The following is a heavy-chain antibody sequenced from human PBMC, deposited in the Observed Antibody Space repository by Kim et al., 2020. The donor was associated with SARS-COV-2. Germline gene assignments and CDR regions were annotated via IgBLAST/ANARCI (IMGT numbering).Heavy chain of an antibody. CDR3: ARDYCSSTSCYAQFDY. CDR1: GYSISSGYY. CDR2: IYHSGST. D-gene: IGHD2-2*01. V-gene: IGHV4-38-2*02. J-gene: IGHJ4*02. Sequence: SETLSLTCTVSGYSISSGYYWGWIRQPPGKGLEWIGSIYHSGSTYYNPSLRSRVSLSVDTSKNHFSLNLSSVTAADTALYYCARDYCSSTSCYAQFDYWGQGTLVTVSS.